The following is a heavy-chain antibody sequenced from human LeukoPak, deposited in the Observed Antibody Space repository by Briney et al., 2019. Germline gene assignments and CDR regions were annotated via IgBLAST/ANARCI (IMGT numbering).Heavy chain of an antibody. CDR3: ARVRIGQQLDKYYYYAMDV. CDR2: INPNSGGT. D-gene: IGHD6-13*01. J-gene: IGHJ6*02. CDR1: GYTFTRYY. V-gene: IGHV1-2*02. Sequence: GASVKVSCKASGYTFTRYYMHWVRQAPGQGLEWMGWINPNSGGTNYAQKSQGRVTMTTDTSISTAYMEVSRLRSDDTAVYYCARVRIGQQLDKYYYYAMDVWGQGTTVTFSS.